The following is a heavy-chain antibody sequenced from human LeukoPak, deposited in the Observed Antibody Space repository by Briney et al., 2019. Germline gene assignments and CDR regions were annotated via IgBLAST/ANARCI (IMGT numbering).Heavy chain of an antibody. D-gene: IGHD5-18*01. CDR3: ARVSSGLPDY. CDR2: IYYSGST. V-gene: IGHV4-59*01. Sequence: AETLSLTCPVSGGSISSFYWSWVGQPPGNGLEWSGYIYYSGSTNYNPSRKSRVTISVDTSKNQFSLKLSSVTAADTAVYYCARVSSGLPDYWGQGTLVTVSS. CDR1: GGSISSFY. J-gene: IGHJ4*02.